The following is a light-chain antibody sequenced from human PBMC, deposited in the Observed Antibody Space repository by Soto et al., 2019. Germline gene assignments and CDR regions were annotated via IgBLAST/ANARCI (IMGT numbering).Light chain of an antibody. J-gene: IGLJ3*02. CDR1: STDFVTYNR. CDR2: EAS. V-gene: IGLV2-18*02. Sequence: QSVLTQPPSVSGSPGQSVTISCTGTSTDFVTYNRVSWYQQPPGTAPKLIVYEASNRPSGVPDRFSGSKSGNTASLTVSGLQADDEADYYCRSYAGNSNWVFGGGTQLTVL. CDR3: RSYAGNSNWV.